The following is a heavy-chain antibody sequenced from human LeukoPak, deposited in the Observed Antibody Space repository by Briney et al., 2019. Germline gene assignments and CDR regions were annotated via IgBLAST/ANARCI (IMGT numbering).Heavy chain of an antibody. V-gene: IGHV3-74*01. CDR2: INSDGSST. Sequence: GGSLRLSCAASGFTFSSYWMHWVRQAPGKGLVWVSHINSDGSSTTYADSVKGRFTISRDNSKSTLYLQMNSLRAEDTAVYYCAKDQGIQLWLKYFQHWGQGTLVTVSS. D-gene: IGHD5-18*01. CDR1: GFTFSSYW. J-gene: IGHJ1*01. CDR3: AKDQGIQLWLKYFQH.